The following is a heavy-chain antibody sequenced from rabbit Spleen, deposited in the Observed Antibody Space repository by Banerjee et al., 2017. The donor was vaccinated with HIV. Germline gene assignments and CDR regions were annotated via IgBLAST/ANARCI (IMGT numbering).Heavy chain of an antibody. V-gene: IGHV1S40*01. CDR2: IDIGSSGFT. CDR3: ARDAASSFSSYGMDL. J-gene: IGHJ6*01. Sequence: QSLEESGGDLVQPGASLTLTCTASGIDFSLDYMCWVRQAPGKGLEWIACIDIGSSGFTYFASWAKGRFTISKTSSTTVTLQMTSLTAADTATYFCARDAASSFSSYGMDLWGQGTLVTVS. CDR1: GIDFSLDY. D-gene: IGHD8-1*01.